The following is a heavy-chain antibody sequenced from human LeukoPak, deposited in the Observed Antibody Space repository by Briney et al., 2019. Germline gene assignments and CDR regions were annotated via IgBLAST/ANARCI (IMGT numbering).Heavy chain of an antibody. CDR1: GFTFSTYA. CDR2: IFGNGAGT. V-gene: IGHV3-23*01. Sequence: GGSLRLSCTASGFTFSTYAMNWVRQAPGKGLEGVSVIFGNGAGTNYADSVKGRFTISRDNSKNTLYLQMNSLRAEDTAVYYCAKDRIPDGFYSVDYWGQGALVTVSS. D-gene: IGHD3-3*01. CDR3: AKDRIPDGFYSVDY. J-gene: IGHJ4*02.